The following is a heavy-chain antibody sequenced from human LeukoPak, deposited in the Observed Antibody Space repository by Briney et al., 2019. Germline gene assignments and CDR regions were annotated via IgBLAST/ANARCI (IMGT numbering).Heavy chain of an antibody. V-gene: IGHV3-48*03. Sequence: PGGSLRLSCASPGFTFSSYEMSWVRKAPGKELEWVSYISSSGSTIYYADSVKGRFTISRDNAKNSLYLQMNSLRAEDTAVYYCAREYGSGSYTDYWGQGTLVTVSS. D-gene: IGHD3-10*01. J-gene: IGHJ4*02. CDR1: GFTFSSYE. CDR3: AREYGSGSYTDY. CDR2: ISSSGSTI.